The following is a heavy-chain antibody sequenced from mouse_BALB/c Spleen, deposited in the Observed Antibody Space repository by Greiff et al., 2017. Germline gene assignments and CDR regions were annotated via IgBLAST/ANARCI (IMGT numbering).Heavy chain of an antibody. V-gene: IGHV1S81*02. CDR2: INPSNGGT. J-gene: IGHJ4*01. CDR1: GYTFTSYY. Sequence: QVQLKQSGAELVKPGASVKLSCKASGYTFTSYYMYWVKQRPGQGLEWIGEINPSNGGTNFNEKFKSKATLTVDKSSSTAYMQLSSLTSEDSAVYYCTRSGYYVGGAMDDWGQGTSVTVSS. CDR3: TRSGYYVGGAMDD. D-gene: IGHD2-3*01.